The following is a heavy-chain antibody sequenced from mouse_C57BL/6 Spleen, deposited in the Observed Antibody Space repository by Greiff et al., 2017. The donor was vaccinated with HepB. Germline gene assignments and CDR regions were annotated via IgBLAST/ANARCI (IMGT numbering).Heavy chain of an antibody. V-gene: IGHV1-42*01. J-gene: IGHJ2*01. CDR2: INPSTGGT. CDR3: ARWGYGSSYSYYFDY. CDR1: GYSFTGYY. D-gene: IGHD1-1*01. Sequence: VQLKESGPELVKPGASVKISCKASGYSFTGYYMNWVKQSPEKSLEWIGEINPSTGGTTYNQKFKAKATLTVDKSSSTAYMQLKSLTSEDSAVYYCARWGYGSSYSYYFDYWGQGTTLTVSS.